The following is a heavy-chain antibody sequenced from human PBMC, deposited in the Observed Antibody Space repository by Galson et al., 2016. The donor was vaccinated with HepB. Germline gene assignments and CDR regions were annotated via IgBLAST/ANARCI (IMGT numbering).Heavy chain of an antibody. V-gene: IGHV1-18*04. CDR3: ARAYYDFWSGIQYYYYMDV. CDR1: GYSITSYG. Sequence: SVKVSCKASGYSITSYGITWVRQAPGQGLEWMGWINTYNGNTNYAQKVQGRFTLTTETSTSTAYMELRSLRSDDTAVYYCARAYYDFWSGIQYYYYMDVWGKGTTVTVSS. CDR2: INTYNGNT. J-gene: IGHJ6*03. D-gene: IGHD3-3*01.